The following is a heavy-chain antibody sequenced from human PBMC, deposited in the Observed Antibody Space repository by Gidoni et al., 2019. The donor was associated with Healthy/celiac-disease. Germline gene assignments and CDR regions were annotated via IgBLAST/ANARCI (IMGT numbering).Heavy chain of an antibody. Sequence: QVQLVESGGGVVQPGGSLRLSCAASGFIFSSYGMHWVRQAPGKGLEWVAVMWYDGSNEYYADSVKGRFTISRDNSKNTLYVQMNSLRAEDTAVYYCARDRGGSPYGMDVWGQGTMVTVSS. J-gene: IGHJ6*02. CDR3: ARDRGGSPYGMDV. CDR2: MWYDGSNE. V-gene: IGHV3-33*01. CDR1: GFIFSSYG. D-gene: IGHD1-26*01.